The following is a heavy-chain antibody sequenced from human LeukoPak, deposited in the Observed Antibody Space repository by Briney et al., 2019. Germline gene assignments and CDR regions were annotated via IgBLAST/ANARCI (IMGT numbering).Heavy chain of an antibody. J-gene: IGHJ5*02. Sequence: ASVKVSCKASGCTFTSYDINWVRQATGQGLEWMGWTNPNSGNTGYAQKFQGRATMTRNTSISTAYMELSSLRSEDTAVYYCARGHELAGRCFDPWGQGTLVTVSS. CDR3: ARGHELAGRCFDP. V-gene: IGHV1-8*01. D-gene: IGHD3-10*01. CDR1: GCTFTSYD. CDR2: TNPNSGNT.